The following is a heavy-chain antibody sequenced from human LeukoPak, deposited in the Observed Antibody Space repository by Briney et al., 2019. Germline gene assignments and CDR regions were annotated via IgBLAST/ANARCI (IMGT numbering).Heavy chain of an antibody. Sequence: GGSLRPSCAASGFTFSDYYMSWIRQAPGKGLEWVSYISSSGSTIYYADSVKGRFTISRDNAKNSLYLQMNSLRAEDTAVYYCARDQRSSGWYLGKGYFDYWGQGTLVTVSS. V-gene: IGHV3-11*01. CDR2: ISSSGSTI. J-gene: IGHJ4*02. CDR3: ARDQRSSGWYLGKGYFDY. CDR1: GFTFSDYY. D-gene: IGHD6-19*01.